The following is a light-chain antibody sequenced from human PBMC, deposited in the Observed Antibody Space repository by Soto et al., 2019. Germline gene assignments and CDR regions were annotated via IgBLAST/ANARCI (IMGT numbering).Light chain of an antibody. CDR3: QQYSGYPT. CDR2: GPS. CDR1: QGVGTL. Sequence: DIQMTQSPSSLSASVGDRVTITCRASQGVGTLLTWYQQKPEKPPKSLIYGPSNLQRGVPSRFSGSGSGTDFTLTISSLEPEDFATYYCQQYSGYPTFGGGTKVEIK. J-gene: IGKJ4*01. V-gene: IGKV1D-16*01.